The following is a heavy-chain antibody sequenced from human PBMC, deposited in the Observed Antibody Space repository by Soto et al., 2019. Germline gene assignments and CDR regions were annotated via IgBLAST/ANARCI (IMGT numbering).Heavy chain of an antibody. CDR3: ARDALNYDFWSGYYYYGMDV. CDR2: ISSSSSYI. J-gene: IGHJ6*02. CDR1: GFTFSSYS. D-gene: IGHD3-3*01. Sequence: VQLVESGGGLVKPGGSLRLSCAASGFTFSSYSMNWVRQAPGKGLEWVSSISSSSSYIYYAVSVKGRFTISRDNAKNSLYLQMNSLRAEDTAVYYCARDALNYDFWSGYYYYGMDVWGQGTTVTVSS. V-gene: IGHV3-21*01.